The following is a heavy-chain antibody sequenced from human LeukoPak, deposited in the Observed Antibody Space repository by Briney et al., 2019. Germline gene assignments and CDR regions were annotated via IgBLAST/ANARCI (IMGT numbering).Heavy chain of an antibody. V-gene: IGHV4-39*01. CDR2: IYYSGST. CDR1: GGSISSSSYY. J-gene: IGHJ6*03. CDR3: ARHYGSGSYSPYYYYMDV. Sequence: SDTQSLTCTVSGGSISSSSYYWGWIRQPPGKGLEWIGSIYYSGSTYYNPSLKSRVTISVDTSKNQFSLKLSSVTAADTAVYYCARHYGSGSYSPYYYYMDVWGKGTTVTISS. D-gene: IGHD3-10*01.